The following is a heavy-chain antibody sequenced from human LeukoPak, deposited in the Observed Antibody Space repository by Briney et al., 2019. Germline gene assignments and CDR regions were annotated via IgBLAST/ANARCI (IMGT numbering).Heavy chain of an antibody. D-gene: IGHD4-23*01. CDR1: GFTFSSYS. J-gene: IGHJ4*02. V-gene: IGHV3-21*01. CDR2: ISSSSSYI. CDR3: ARDRARGDYGGNPGACGY. Sequence: GGSLRLSCAASGFTFSSYSMNWVRQAPGKGLEWVSSISSSSSYIYYADSVKGRFTISRDNAKNSLYLQMNSLRAEDTAVYYCARDRARGDYGGNPGACGYWGQGTLVTVSS.